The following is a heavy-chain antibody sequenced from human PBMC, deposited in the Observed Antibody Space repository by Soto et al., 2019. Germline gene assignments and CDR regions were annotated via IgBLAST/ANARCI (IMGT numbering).Heavy chain of an antibody. CDR2: IYPGDSDT. Sequence: PGESLKISCKGSGYSFTSYWIGWVRQMPGKGLEWMGIIYPGDSDTRYSPSFQGQVTISADKSISTAYLQWSSLKASDTAMYYCARPSLHDYGDARGGAFDIWGQGTMVTVSS. V-gene: IGHV5-51*01. CDR1: GYSFTSYW. D-gene: IGHD4-17*01. J-gene: IGHJ3*02. CDR3: ARPSLHDYGDARGGAFDI.